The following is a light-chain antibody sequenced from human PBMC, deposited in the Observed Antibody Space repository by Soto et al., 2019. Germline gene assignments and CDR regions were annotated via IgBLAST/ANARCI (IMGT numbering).Light chain of an antibody. CDR3: QQRPNWPLT. Sequence: EIVLTQSPATLSLSPGERATLSCSASQSISSHLVWYQQKPGQAPRLLMYDASNRATGIPARFSGSGSGTDFTLTISSREPEDFAVYYCQQRPNWPLTFGGGTKVEIK. CDR2: DAS. CDR1: QSISSH. J-gene: IGKJ4*01. V-gene: IGKV3-11*01.